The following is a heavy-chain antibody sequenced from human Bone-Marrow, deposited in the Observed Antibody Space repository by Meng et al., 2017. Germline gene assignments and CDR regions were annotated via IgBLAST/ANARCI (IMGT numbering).Heavy chain of an antibody. CDR1: GGTFSSYA. J-gene: IGHJ2*01. CDR3: ARTNWEDWYFDL. Sequence: QVQLVQSGAEVMKPWSSVNVPCKVSGGTFSSYAISWVRKAPGQGLEWMGGIIPIFGTANYAQKFQGRVTITADESTSTAYMELSSLRSEDTAVYYCARTNWEDWYFDLWGRGTLVTVSS. D-gene: IGHD1-1*01. V-gene: IGHV1-69*01. CDR2: IIPIFGTA.